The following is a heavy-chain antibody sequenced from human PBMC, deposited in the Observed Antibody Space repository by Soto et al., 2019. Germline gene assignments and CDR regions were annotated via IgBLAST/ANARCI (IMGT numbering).Heavy chain of an antibody. D-gene: IGHD3-22*01. CDR3: ARDRDSSGSLSGY. V-gene: IGHV1-18*01. CDR2: ISTYNGNT. CDR1: GYTFTTYG. J-gene: IGHJ4*02. Sequence: ASVKVSCKASGYTFTTYGISWVRQASGQGLEWMGWISTYNGNTNYAQKFQDRVTMTTDTSTSTAYMELRSLGSDDTAVYYCARDRDSSGSLSGYWGQGTLVTVPS.